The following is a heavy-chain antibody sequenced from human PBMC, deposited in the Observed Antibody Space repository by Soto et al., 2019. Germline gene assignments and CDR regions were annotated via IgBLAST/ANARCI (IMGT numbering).Heavy chain of an antibody. J-gene: IGHJ6*02. CDR1: GYTFTGHY. CDR3: ARDLCPLGSGSACPKYGLEL. V-gene: IGHV1-2*02. Sequence: ASVKVSCKASGYTFTGHYMHWVRQVSGKVLEYLGWLKSDNGGAYFAPKFQGRVTFTRDTSTTTVYMELSGLRSDDTAVYFCARDLCPLGSGSACPKYGLELWGQGTTVTVSS. D-gene: IGHD3-10*01. CDR2: LKSDNGGA.